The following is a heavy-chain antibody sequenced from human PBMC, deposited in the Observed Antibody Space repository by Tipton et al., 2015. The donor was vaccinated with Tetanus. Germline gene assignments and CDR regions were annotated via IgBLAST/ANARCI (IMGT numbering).Heavy chain of an antibody. V-gene: IGHV4-31*03. CDR3: ARDQGGGRVVRLNWFDP. D-gene: IGHD6-6*01. J-gene: IGHJ5*02. Sequence: TLSLTCTVSGASIRGSGFFWNWVRQHPGKGLEWIGYIYYSGDTYINPSLKGRVTMSVDTSKNQFSLNVSSVTAADTAVYYCARDQGGGRVVRLNWFDPWGQGTLVTVSS. CDR1: GASIRGSGFF. CDR2: IYYSGDT.